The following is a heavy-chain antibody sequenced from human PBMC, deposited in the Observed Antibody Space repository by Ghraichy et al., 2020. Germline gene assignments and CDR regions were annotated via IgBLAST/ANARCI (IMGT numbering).Heavy chain of an antibody. Sequence: GGSLRLSCVTSGFTFDHYTMSWVRQVPGKPLEWPSRIAWDGSSPTYAASVKGRFTIARDDKRNSLFLQMNSLRPEDTALYYCAKAKGAYGDEYSLDRWGQGTLVTVSS. CDR3: AKAKGAYGDEYSLDR. D-gene: IGHD4-17*01. CDR2: IAWDGSSP. CDR1: GFTFDHYT. V-gene: IGHV3-43*01. J-gene: IGHJ5*02.